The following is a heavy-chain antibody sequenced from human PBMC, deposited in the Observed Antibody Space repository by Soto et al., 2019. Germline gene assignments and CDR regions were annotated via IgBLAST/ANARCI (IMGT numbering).Heavy chain of an antibody. D-gene: IGHD3-9*01. CDR2: ISAYNGNT. CDR3: ARNLDYDILTGNYYYYGMDV. Sequence: ASVKVSCKASGYTFTSYGISWVRQAPGQGLEWMGWISAYNGNTNYAQKLQGRVTITTDTSASTAYMELSSLRSEDTAVYYCARNLDYDILTGNYYYYGMDVWGQGTTVTVSS. J-gene: IGHJ6*02. V-gene: IGHV1-18*01. CDR1: GYTFTSYG.